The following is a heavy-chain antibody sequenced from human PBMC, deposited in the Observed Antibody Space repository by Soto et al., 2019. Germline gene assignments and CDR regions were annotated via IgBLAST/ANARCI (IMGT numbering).Heavy chain of an antibody. D-gene: IGHD2-21*02. CDR2: IYYSESN. Sequence: SESLTLTCTVTGDSISSNSIYWGWIRPPPGKGRESIVSIYYSESNYNDPALGSRVSMSIDTTKDQFSLKLKSGTAADTAQYCWTKQRNSVVTQAYFDVWGPGSLVTVSS. CDR3: TKQRNSVVTQAYFDV. CDR1: GDSISSNSIY. V-gene: IGHV4-39*01. J-gene: IGHJ4*02.